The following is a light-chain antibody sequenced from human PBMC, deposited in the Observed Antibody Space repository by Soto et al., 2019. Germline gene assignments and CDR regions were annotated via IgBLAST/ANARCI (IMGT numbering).Light chain of an antibody. CDR1: QSISSSY. J-gene: IGKJ3*01. CDR2: GAS. V-gene: IGKV3-20*01. CDR3: QQYGSSPLFT. Sequence: EIVLTQSPATLSLSPGERATLSCRASQSISSSYLAWFQQKPGQAPRLLIYGASSRATGIPVRFSGSGSGTDFAHTISRLEPEDFAVYNCQQYGSSPLFTFGPGTKVDIK.